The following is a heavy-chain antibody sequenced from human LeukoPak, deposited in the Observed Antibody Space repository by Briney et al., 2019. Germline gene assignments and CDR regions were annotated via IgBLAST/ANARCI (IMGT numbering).Heavy chain of an antibody. J-gene: IGHJ4*02. CDR1: GFTFNNYA. CDR2: MSGSGANT. Sequence: GGSLRLSCAASGFTFNNYAMSWVRQAPGKGLEWVSAMSGSGANTYYVDSVEGRFTVARDNSKNTLYLQMSSLRAEDTAVYYCAKGSYGTMVRGVSYFDYWGQGTLVTVSS. V-gene: IGHV3-23*01. CDR3: AKGSYGTMVRGVSYFDY. D-gene: IGHD3-10*01.